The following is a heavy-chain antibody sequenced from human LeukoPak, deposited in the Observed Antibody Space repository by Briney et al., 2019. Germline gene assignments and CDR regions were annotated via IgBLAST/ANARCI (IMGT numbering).Heavy chain of an antibody. V-gene: IGHV3-7*03. CDR3: ARGGGLDV. J-gene: IGHJ6*02. CDR1: GFTFSSYW. D-gene: IGHD3-16*01. Sequence: GGSLRLSCAASGFTFSSYWMSWVRQAPGKGLEWVASINHNGNVNYYVDSVKGRFAISRDNAKNSLYLQMSNLRAEDTAVYFCARGGGLDVWGQGATVTVSS. CDR2: INHNGNVN.